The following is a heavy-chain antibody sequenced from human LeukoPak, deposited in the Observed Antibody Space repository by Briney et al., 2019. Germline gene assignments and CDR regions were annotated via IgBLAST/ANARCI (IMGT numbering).Heavy chain of an antibody. CDR3: ARGYYYDSSGYHFDY. Sequence: RASVKVSCKASGGTFSSYAISWVRQAPGQGLEWMGGIIPIFGTANYAQKFQGRVTITADKSTSTAYMELSSLRSEDTAVYYCARGYYYDSSGYHFDYWGQGTLVTVSS. CDR2: IIPIFGTA. CDR1: GGTFSSYA. D-gene: IGHD3-22*01. J-gene: IGHJ4*02. V-gene: IGHV1-69*06.